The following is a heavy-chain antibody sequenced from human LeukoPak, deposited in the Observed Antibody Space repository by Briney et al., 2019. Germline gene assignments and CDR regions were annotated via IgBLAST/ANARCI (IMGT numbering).Heavy chain of an antibody. D-gene: IGHD6-13*01. Sequence: ASVKVSCKASGYTFTSYDINWVRQATGQGLEWMGWMNPNSGNTGYAQKFQGRVTMTRNTSISTPYVELSSLRSEDTAVYYCARGQGRAASRRRFDPWGQGTLVTVSS. V-gene: IGHV1-8*01. CDR3: ARGQGRAASRRRFDP. CDR2: MNPNSGNT. CDR1: GYTFTSYD. J-gene: IGHJ5*02.